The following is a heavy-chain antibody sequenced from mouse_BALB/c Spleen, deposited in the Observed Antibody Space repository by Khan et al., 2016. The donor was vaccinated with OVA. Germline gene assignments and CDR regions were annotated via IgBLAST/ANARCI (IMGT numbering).Heavy chain of an antibody. CDR1: GYTFTGYI. V-gene: IGHV1-77*01. CDR3: ARGGYSGFAY. J-gene: IGHJ3*01. CDR2: IFPGSGAP. D-gene: IGHD2-3*01. Sequence: QVQLQQSGPELVKPGASLKVSCKASGYTFTGYIIGWVKQSPRQGLEWIGDIFPGSGAPYYNEKFKDKATLTADTSSNTAYMQLSSLTSEDSAVYFCARGGYSGFAYWGQGTLVTVSA.